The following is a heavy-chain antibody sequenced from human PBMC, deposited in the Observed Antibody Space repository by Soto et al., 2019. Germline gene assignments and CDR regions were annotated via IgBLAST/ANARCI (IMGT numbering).Heavy chain of an antibody. CDR1: GFTFSDYY. D-gene: IGHD2-15*01. CDR2: ISSSGSTI. J-gene: IGHJ6*03. Sequence: GGSLRLSCAASGFTFSDYYMSWIRQAPGKGLEWVSYISSSGSTIYYADSVKGRFTISRDNAKNSLYLQMNSLRAEDTAVYYCARAGDCSGGSCYYNYYYYMDVWGKGTTVTVSS. V-gene: IGHV3-11*01. CDR3: ARAGDCSGGSCYYNYYYYMDV.